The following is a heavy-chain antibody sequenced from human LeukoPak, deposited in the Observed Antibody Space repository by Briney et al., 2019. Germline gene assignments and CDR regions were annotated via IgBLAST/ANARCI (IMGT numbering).Heavy chain of an antibody. Sequence: SETLSLTCTVSGYSISSGYYWGWIRQPPGKGLEWIGSIYHSGGTYYNPSLKSRVTISVDTSKNQFSLKLSSVTAADTAVYYCANSRWLIDYYLDVWGKGTTVIVSS. D-gene: IGHD5-12*01. V-gene: IGHV4-38-2*02. CDR1: GYSISSGYY. J-gene: IGHJ6*03. CDR2: IYHSGGT. CDR3: ANSRWLIDYYLDV.